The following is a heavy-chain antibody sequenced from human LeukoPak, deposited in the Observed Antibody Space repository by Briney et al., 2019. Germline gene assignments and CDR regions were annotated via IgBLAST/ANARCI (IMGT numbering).Heavy chain of an antibody. D-gene: IGHD6-19*01. J-gene: IGHJ3*02. CDR1: GFTFSSYA. CDR3: AKDRTPNPRSGGWDAFDI. V-gene: IGHV3-23*01. Sequence: PGGSLRLSCAASGFTFSSYAMSWVRQAPGKGLEWVSAISGSGDNTNYADSVKGRFTISRDNSKNTLYLQMNSLRAEDTAIYYCAKDRTPNPRSGGWDAFDIWGQGTMVTVSS. CDR2: ISGSGDNT.